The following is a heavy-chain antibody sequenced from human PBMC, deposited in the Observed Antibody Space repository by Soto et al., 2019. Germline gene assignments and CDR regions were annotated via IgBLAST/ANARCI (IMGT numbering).Heavy chain of an antibody. CDR1: GFNVVMYG. D-gene: IGHD2-8*01. Sequence: HPGGSLRLSCTTSGFNVVMYGFHWVRQAPGKGMEWVASVWYDGSNDKYADSVKARFIISRDNSKNTIYLQMDSLTVEVTALYYCVRDWSSNANAVNDNGGQGTLVAVTS. CDR3: VRDWSSNANAVNDN. V-gene: IGHV3-33*01. J-gene: IGHJ4*02. CDR2: VWYDGSND.